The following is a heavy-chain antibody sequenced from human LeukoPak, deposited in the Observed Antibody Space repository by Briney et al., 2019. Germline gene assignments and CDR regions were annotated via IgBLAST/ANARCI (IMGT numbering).Heavy chain of an antibody. CDR3: VIDLGDYNDF. Sequence: GGSLRLSCAVSGITFSSYWMHWVRQDPGRGLLWASRINTQGTYTNYADSVKGRFTISRDNAKNTLYLQMSSLRADDTAVYYCVIDLGDYNDFWGQGTLVSVSS. CDR1: GITFSSYW. J-gene: IGHJ4*02. V-gene: IGHV3-74*01. D-gene: IGHD2-15*01. CDR2: INTQGTYT.